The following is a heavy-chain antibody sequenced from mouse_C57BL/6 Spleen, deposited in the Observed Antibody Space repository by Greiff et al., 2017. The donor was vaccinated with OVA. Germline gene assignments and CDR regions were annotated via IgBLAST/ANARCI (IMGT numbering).Heavy chain of an antibody. CDR3: ARSLLRSPWFAY. V-gene: IGHV1-52*01. Sequence: QVQLQQPGAELVRPGSSVKLSCKASGYTFTSYWMHWVKQRPIQGLEWIGNIDPSDSETHYNQKFKDKATLTVDKSSSTAYMQLSSLTSEDSAVYYCARSLLRSPWFAYWGQGTLVTVSA. J-gene: IGHJ3*01. CDR1: GYTFTSYW. CDR2: IDPSDSET. D-gene: IGHD1-1*01.